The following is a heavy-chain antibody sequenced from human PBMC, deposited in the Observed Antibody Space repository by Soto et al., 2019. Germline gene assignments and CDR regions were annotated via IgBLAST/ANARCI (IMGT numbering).Heavy chain of an antibody. CDR3: ASGKWFGEFSWFDP. J-gene: IGHJ5*02. D-gene: IGHD3-10*01. CDR2: IIPIFGTA. Sequence: GASVKVSCKASGGTFSSYAISWVRQAPGQGLEWMGGIIPIFGTANYAQKFQGRVTITADESTSTAYMELSSLRSEDTAVYYCASGKWFGEFSWFDPWGQGTLVTVSS. CDR1: GGTFSSYA. V-gene: IGHV1-69*13.